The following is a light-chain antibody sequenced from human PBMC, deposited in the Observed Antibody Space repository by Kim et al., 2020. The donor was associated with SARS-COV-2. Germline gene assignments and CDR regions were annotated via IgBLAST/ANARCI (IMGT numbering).Light chain of an antibody. CDR3: QQYYTTLGA. V-gene: IGKV1-NL1*01. J-gene: IGKJ1*01. CDR1: QGISSS. CDR2: SAS. Sequence: DIQMTQSPSSLSASVGDRVTITCRTSQGISSSLAWYQQKPGKAPTLLLYSASKLESGVPSRFSCSGSGTDYTLTINSLQPEDFATHSGQQYYTTLGAFGLGTKVDIK.